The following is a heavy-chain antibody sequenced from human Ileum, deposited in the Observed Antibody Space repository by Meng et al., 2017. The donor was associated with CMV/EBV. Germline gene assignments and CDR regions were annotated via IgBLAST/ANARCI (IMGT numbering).Heavy chain of an antibody. CDR3: ARDGYYPSRVFDY. Sequence: QVQRVQSGGEVKKPGASVEVSCKASGYTFTHHSIMWVRQAPGQGLEWMGWISNYNGDTMYAQKFQGRVTMTTDTSTTTVYMELRNLRYDDTAVYYCARDGYYPSRVFDYWGLGTLVTVSS. J-gene: IGHJ4*01. D-gene: IGHD2-2*03. CDR1: GYTFTHHS. CDR2: ISNYNGDT. V-gene: IGHV1-18*01.